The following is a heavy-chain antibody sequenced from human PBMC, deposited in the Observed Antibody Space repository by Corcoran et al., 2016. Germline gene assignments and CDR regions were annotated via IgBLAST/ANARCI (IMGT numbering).Heavy chain of an antibody. CDR1: GGTFSSYA. D-gene: IGHD3-22*01. V-gene: IGHV1-69*01. CDR2: IIPIFGTA. Sequence: QVQLVQSGAEVKKPGSSVKVSCKASGGTFSSYAISWVRQAPGQGLEWMGGIIPIFGTANYAQKFQGRVTITADESTSTAYMELSSLRSEDTAVYYCARVSRPTYYYDSSGYYLPDYWGQGTLVTVSS. J-gene: IGHJ4*02. CDR3: ARVSRPTYYYDSSGYYLPDY.